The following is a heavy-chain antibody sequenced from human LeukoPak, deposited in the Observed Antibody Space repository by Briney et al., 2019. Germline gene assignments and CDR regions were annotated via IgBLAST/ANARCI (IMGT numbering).Heavy chain of an antibody. CDR3: ATVMAGIAAAGSYGMDV. Sequence: VASVKVSCKVSGYTLTELSMHWVRQAPGKGLEWMGGFDPEDGETIYAQKFQGRVTMTEDTSTDTAYMELSSLRSEDTAVYYCATVMAGIAAAGSYGMDVRGQGTTVTVSS. J-gene: IGHJ6*02. D-gene: IGHD6-13*01. CDR2: FDPEDGET. CDR1: GYTLTELS. V-gene: IGHV1-24*01.